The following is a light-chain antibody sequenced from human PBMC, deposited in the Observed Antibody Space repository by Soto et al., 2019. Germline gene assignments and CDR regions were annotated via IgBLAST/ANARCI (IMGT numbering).Light chain of an antibody. Sequence: EILMTQSPATLSVSPGERATLSCRASQSISSNLAWYQQKPGQAPRLLIYAASTRASGIPARFSGGGSGTDFTLTISSLQSDDFELYFCQQYINWLRTFGQGTKVDIK. CDR2: AAS. CDR3: QQYINWLRT. J-gene: IGKJ1*01. CDR1: QSISSN. V-gene: IGKV3-15*01.